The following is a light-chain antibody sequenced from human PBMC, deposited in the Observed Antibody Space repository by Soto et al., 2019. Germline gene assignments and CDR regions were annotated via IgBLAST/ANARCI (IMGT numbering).Light chain of an antibody. Sequence: DVQMTQSPPSLSASVGDRVTITCRASQTIDRALNWYQQKPGKAPNLLIYDASNLQSGVTSRFSGSGSGTDFTLNISSLHPDDFATYYYKQRHSLPFTFGPGTKVDIK. CDR3: KQRHSLPFT. CDR2: DAS. V-gene: IGKV1-39*01. CDR1: QTIDRA. J-gene: IGKJ3*01.